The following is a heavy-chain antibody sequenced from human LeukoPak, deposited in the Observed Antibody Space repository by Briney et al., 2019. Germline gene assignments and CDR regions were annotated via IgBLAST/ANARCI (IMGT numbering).Heavy chain of an antibody. CDR2: ISITSDYI. CDR1: GFTFSSYT. CDR3: ARARSSGSHRVVNAFDV. D-gene: IGHD1-26*01. V-gene: IGHV3-21*01. Sequence: GGSLRLSCAASGFTFSSYTMNWVRQAPGKGLEWVSSISITSDYIYYPDSMKGRFTISRDNAKNSLYPQMNSLRAEDTAVYYCARARSSGSHRVVNAFDVWGQGTMVTVSS. J-gene: IGHJ3*01.